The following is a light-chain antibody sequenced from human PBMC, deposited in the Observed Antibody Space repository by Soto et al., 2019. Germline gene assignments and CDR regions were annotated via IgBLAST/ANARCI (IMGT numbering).Light chain of an antibody. CDR3: QKYESTPPT. Sequence: DIVMTQSPDSLAVSLGERATINCKSSQSVLYSSNNKNYLAWYQQRPGQPPKLLLYWASTRESGVPDRFSGSGSGTDFTLTITSLQAEDGAVYYCQKYESTPPTFGQGTKLEIK. CDR2: WAS. J-gene: IGKJ2*01. CDR1: QSVLYSSNNKNY. V-gene: IGKV4-1*01.